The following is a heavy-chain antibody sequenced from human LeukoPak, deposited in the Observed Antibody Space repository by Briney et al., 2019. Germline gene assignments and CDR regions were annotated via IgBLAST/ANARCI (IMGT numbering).Heavy chain of an antibody. J-gene: IGHJ3*02. CDR2: IYTSGST. CDR3: YYGSGSHDAFDI. Sequence: SETLSLTCTVSGGSISRHYWSWIRQPPGKGLEWIGRIYTSGSTNYTPSLKSRVTILVDTSNNQFSLKLSSVTAADTAVYYCYYGSGSHDAFDIWGQGTMVTVSS. V-gene: IGHV4-4*07. CDR1: GGSISRHY. D-gene: IGHD3-10*01.